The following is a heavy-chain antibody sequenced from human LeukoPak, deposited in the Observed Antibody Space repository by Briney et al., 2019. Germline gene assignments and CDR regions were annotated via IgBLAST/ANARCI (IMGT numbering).Heavy chain of an antibody. CDR1: GGSFSGYY. J-gene: IGHJ6*03. V-gene: IGHV4-34*01. Sequence: SETLSLTCAVYGGSFSGYYWSWIRQPPGKGLEWIGEINHSGSTNYNPSLKSRVTISVDTSKNQFSLKLSSVTAADTAVYYCAREVLLWFGEPLGYMDVWGKGTTVTVSS. D-gene: IGHD3-10*01. CDR3: AREVLLWFGEPLGYMDV. CDR2: INHSGST.